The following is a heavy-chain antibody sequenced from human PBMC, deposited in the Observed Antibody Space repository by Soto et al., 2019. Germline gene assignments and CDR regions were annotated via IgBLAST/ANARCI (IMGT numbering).Heavy chain of an antibody. V-gene: IGHV3-30*18. CDR3: AKDRGTTYSYYYYGMDV. Sequence: QVQLVESGGGVVQPGRSLRLSCAASGFTFSSYGMHWVRQAPGKGLEWVAVISYDGSNKYYADSVKGRFTISRDNSKNTQYLQMNSLRAEDTAVYYCAKDRGTTYSYYYYGMDVWGQGTTVTVSS. CDR1: GFTFSSYG. D-gene: IGHD1-7*01. CDR2: ISYDGSNK. J-gene: IGHJ6*02.